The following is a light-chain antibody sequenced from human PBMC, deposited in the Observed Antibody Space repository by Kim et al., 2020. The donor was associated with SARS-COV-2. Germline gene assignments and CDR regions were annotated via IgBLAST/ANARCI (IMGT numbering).Light chain of an antibody. CDR1: SSVVGDYNC. J-gene: IGLJ3*02. CDR2: DVS. V-gene: IGLV2-11*01. CDR3: CSYAGSWV. Sequence: SVGQSVTSACTGTSSVVGDYNCVFWYQQHPGKAPNLMFYDVSKRPSGVPDRFSGSKSGNTASLTNSGLQAEDEADYYCCSYAGSWVFGGGTQLTVL.